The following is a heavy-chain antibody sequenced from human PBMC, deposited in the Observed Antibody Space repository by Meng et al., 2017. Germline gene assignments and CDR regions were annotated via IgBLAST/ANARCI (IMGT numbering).Heavy chain of an antibody. D-gene: IGHD5-18*01. V-gene: IGHV4-38-2*02. J-gene: IGHJ5*02. CDR2: IYHSGST. CDR1: GYSISSGYY. Sequence: SETLSLTCTVSGYSISSGYYWGWIRQPPGKGLEWIGSIYHSGSTYYNPSLKSRVTISVDTSKNQFSLKLSSVTAADTAVYYCARDLEDVETAMVCWFDPWGQGTLVTVSS. CDR3: ARDLEDVETAMVCWFDP.